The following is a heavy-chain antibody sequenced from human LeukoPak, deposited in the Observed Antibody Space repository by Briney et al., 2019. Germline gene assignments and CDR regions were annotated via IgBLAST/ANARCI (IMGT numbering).Heavy chain of an antibody. J-gene: IGHJ4*02. CDR1: GFAFDEHG. CDR2: INWSGGST. CDR3: ARAPITSPFYFDY. V-gene: IGHV3-20*04. Sequence: PGGTLRLSCTASGFAFDEHGMSWVRQVPGKGLEWVSGINWSGGSTGYADPLRGRFTISRDNAKNSLYLQMDSLRAEDTALYYCARAPITSPFYFDYWGQGTLVTVSS. D-gene: IGHD2-2*01.